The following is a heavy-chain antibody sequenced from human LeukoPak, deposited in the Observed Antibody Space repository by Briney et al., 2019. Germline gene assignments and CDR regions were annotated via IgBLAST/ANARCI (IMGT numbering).Heavy chain of an antibody. D-gene: IGHD1-26*01. CDR2: MNPNSGNT. CDR1: AYTFTSYD. J-gene: IGHJ5*02. V-gene: IGHV1-8*01. CDR3: ARSRVVSSFRIVGATNVNWFDP. Sequence: ASVKVSCKASAYTFTSYDINWVRQATGQGLEWMRWMNPNSGNTGYAQKFQGRVTMTRNTSISTAYMELSSLRSEDTAVYYCARSRVVSSFRIVGATNVNWFDPWGQGTLVTVSS.